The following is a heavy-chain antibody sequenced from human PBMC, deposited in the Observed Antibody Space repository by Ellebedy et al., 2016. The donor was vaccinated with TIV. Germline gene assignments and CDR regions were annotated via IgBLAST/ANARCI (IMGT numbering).Heavy chain of an antibody. CDR3: ARDPALPRGRFDT. Sequence: MPSETLSLTCTVSGGSISNSDYYWNWIRQPPGKGLEWIGSIYYSGSAYSNPSLKSRVTVSVDTSKNQFSLNLSSVTAADTAVYYCARDPALPRGRFDTWGQGTLVTVSS. CDR2: IYYSGSA. V-gene: IGHV4-39*07. J-gene: IGHJ5*02. CDR1: GGSISNSDYY.